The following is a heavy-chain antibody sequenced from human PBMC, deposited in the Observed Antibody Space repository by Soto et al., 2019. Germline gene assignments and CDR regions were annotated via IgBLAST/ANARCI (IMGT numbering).Heavy chain of an antibody. D-gene: IGHD3-22*01. CDR2: IYYSGST. CDR3: LRDFFDSSDYTTNWFDP. Sequence: TSETLSLTCTVSGGSISSGGYYWSWIRQHPGKGLECIGYIYYSGSTYYNPSLKSRVTISVDTSKNQFSLKLTSVTAADAALYYCLRDFFDSSDYTTNWFDPWGQGTLVT. CDR1: GGSISSGGYY. V-gene: IGHV4-31*08. J-gene: IGHJ5*02.